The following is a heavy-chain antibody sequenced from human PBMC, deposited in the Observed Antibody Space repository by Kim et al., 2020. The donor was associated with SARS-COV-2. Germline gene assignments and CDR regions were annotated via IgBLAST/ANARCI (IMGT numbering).Heavy chain of an antibody. CDR1: GFTFSGST. Sequence: GGSLRLSCAASGFTFSGSTMHWVRQPSGKGLEWVGRIRSKANSYATAYAASVKNRFTISRDDSKNTEYLQMNSLKTEDTAVYYCTRVNPIAGGWYDAFDIWGQGTMVTVSS. CDR3: TRVNPIAGGWYDAFDI. CDR2: IRSKANSYAT. V-gene: IGHV3-73*01. D-gene: IGHD6-19*01. J-gene: IGHJ3*02.